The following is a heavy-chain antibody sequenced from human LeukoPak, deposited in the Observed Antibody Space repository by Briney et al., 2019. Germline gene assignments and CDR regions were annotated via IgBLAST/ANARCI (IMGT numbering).Heavy chain of an antibody. CDR3: AKGTTSYDAFDI. J-gene: IGHJ3*02. Sequence: PGGSLRLPCAASGFTFSSYWMSWVRQAPGKGLEWVANTKYDGSEKYYVDSVKGRFTISRDYAKNSLYLQMNSLRAEDMALYYCAKGTTSYDAFDIWGQGTMVTVSS. V-gene: IGHV3-7*03. D-gene: IGHD2/OR15-2a*01. CDR2: TKYDGSEK. CDR1: GFTFSSYW.